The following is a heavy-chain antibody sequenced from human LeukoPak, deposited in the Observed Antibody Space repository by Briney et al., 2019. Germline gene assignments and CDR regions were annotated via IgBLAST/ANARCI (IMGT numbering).Heavy chain of an antibody. V-gene: IGHV4-34*01. J-gene: IGHJ6*02. D-gene: IGHD6-13*01. Sequence: KPSETLSLTCAVYGGSFSGYYWSWIRQPPGKGLEWIGEINHCGSTNYNPSLKSRVTISVDTSKNQFSLKLSSVTAADTAVYYCGRAQQGAAGGRYYYHGVDVWGQGTTVTVSS. CDR1: GGSFSGYY. CDR2: INHCGST. CDR3: GRAQQGAAGGRYYYHGVDV.